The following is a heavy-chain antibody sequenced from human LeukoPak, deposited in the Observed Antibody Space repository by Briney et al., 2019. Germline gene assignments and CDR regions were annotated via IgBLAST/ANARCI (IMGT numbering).Heavy chain of an antibody. CDR3: AKDLVGLGATPPS. Sequence: GGSLRLSCAASGFTFDDYAMHWVRQAPGKGLEWVSGISWNSGSIGYADSVKGRFTISRDNAKNSLYLQMNSLRAEDMALYYCAKDLVGLGATPPSWGQGTLVTVSS. CDR1: GFTFDDYA. D-gene: IGHD1-26*01. V-gene: IGHV3-9*03. J-gene: IGHJ4*02. CDR2: ISWNSGSI.